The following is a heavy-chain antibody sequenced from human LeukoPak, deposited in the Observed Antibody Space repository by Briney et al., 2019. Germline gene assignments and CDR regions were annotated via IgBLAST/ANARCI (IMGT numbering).Heavy chain of an antibody. CDR2: IKQDGSEK. CDR3: AKDAQPRSRWFDP. V-gene: IGHV3-7*03. CDR1: GFTFGSYA. J-gene: IGHJ5*02. Sequence: GGSLRLSCAASGFTFGSYAMSWVRQAPGKGLEWVANIKQDGSEKYYVDSVKGRFTISRDNAKNSLYLQMNTLRAEDTAMYYCAKDAQPRSRWFDPWGQGTLVTVSS. D-gene: IGHD3-16*01.